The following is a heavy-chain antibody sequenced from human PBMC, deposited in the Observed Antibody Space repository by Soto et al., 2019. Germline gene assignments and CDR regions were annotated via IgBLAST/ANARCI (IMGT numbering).Heavy chain of an antibody. V-gene: IGHV3-23*01. CDR1: GFTFSSYA. CDR3: AYSSTPFDY. J-gene: IGHJ4*02. CDR2: ISGSGGST. D-gene: IGHD6-13*01. Sequence: EVQLLESGGGLVQPGGSLRLSCAASGFTFSSYAMSWVRQAPGKGLGWVSAISGSGGSTYYADSVKGRFTISSDNSKNALYLQMNSLRAEDTAVYYCAYSSTPFDYWGQGTLVTVSS.